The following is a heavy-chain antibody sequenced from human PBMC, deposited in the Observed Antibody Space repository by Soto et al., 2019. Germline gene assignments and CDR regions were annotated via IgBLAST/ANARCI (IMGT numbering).Heavy chain of an antibody. CDR3: ARSTYYYGSGLNWFDP. J-gene: IGHJ5*02. CDR2: ISAYNGNT. D-gene: IGHD3-10*01. CDR1: GYTFTSYG. Sequence: GASVKVSCKASGYTFTSYGISWVRQAPGQGLEWMGWISAYNGNTNYAQKLQGRVTMTTDTSTSTAYMELRSLRSDDTAVYYCARSTYYYGSGLNWFDPWGQGTLVTVSS. V-gene: IGHV1-18*01.